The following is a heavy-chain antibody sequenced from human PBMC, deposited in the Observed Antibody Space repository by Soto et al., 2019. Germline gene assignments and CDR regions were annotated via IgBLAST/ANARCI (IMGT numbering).Heavy chain of an antibody. D-gene: IGHD3-10*01. Sequence: QVQLVQSGAEVKKPGSSVRVSCKASGDIFSNYTISWVRQAPGQGLEWMVRIIPILDVANYPLRFQGRVTITADKSTSTVYMELSSLRSEDTAIYYCAIVKKDSGSYEGAYYMDVWGKGTKVTVSS. CDR2: IIPILDVA. J-gene: IGHJ6*03. V-gene: IGHV1-69*02. CDR3: AIVKKDSGSYEGAYYMDV. CDR1: GDIFSNYT.